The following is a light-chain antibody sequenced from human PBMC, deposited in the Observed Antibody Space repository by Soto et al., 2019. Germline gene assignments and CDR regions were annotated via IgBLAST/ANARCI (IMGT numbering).Light chain of an antibody. J-gene: IGKJ1*01. CDR1: QSVSGN. CDR3: QQYNNWPL. V-gene: IGKV3-15*01. CDR2: GAS. Sequence: EIVMTQSPATLSVSPGERVTLSCRASQSVSGNLAWYQQKPGQAPRLLIYGASTRATGIPARFSGSGSGTEFTLTISSLQSEDFAVYYCQQYNNWPLFGQGTKVEIK.